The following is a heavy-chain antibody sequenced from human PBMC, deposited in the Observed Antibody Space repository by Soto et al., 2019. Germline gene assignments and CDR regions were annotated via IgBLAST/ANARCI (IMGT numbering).Heavy chain of an antibody. V-gene: IGHV3-33*01. J-gene: IGHJ4*02. CDR1: GFTFSSYG. D-gene: IGHD6-6*01. CDR2: IWYDGSNK. Sequence: QVQLVESGGGVVQPGRSLRLSCAASGFTFSSYGMHWVRQAPGKGLEWVAVIWYDGSNKYYADSVKGRFTISRDNSKNTLDRQMNSLRAEDTAVYYCARYLDSSSPPRDWGQGTLVNVSS. CDR3: ARYLDSSSPPRD.